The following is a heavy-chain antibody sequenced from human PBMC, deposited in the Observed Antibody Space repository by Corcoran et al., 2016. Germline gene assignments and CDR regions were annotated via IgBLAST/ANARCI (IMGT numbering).Heavy chain of an antibody. CDR1: GFAFSTYW. J-gene: IGHJ3*01. V-gene: IGHV3-74*03. D-gene: IGHD6-25*01. CDR2: ITGDGGDT. CDR3: ARGGGWSSGRFRAFGF. Sequence: EVQLVESGGGLVQPGGSLRLSCAASGFAFSTYWMHWVRQVPGKGLMWVSRITGDGGDTTYADSVKGRFTISRDNAENTLYLQMDSLRAEDTAVYYGARGGGWSSGRFRAFGFWGQGTMVTVSS.